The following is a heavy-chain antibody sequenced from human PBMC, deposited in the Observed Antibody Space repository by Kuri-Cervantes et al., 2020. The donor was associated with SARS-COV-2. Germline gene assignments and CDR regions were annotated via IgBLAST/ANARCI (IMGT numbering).Heavy chain of an antibody. Sequence: GESLKISCAASGFTFSSYSMNWVRQAPGKGLEWVSYISSSSSTIYYADSVKGRFTISRDNSKNTLYLQMNSLRAEDTAVYYCARDSVLYSSGWYYFDYWGQGTLVTVSS. D-gene: IGHD6-19*01. CDR1: GFTFSSYS. J-gene: IGHJ4*02. CDR2: ISSSSSTI. CDR3: ARDSVLYSSGWYYFDY. V-gene: IGHV3-48*01.